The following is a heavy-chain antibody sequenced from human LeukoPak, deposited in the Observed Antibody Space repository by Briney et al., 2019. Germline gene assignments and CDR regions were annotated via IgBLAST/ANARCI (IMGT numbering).Heavy chain of an antibody. Sequence: GGSLRLSCVASGFNFKYYGMSWVRQAPGRGLEWVSAISTRSNTYYTDSVKGRFTISRDSSENTLYLQMNTLRVDDTAVYYCAKGKTVAGVLEYWGRGALVTVSS. V-gene: IGHV3-23*01. CDR1: GFNFKYYG. J-gene: IGHJ4*02. D-gene: IGHD6-19*01. CDR2: ISTRSNT. CDR3: AKGKTVAGVLEY.